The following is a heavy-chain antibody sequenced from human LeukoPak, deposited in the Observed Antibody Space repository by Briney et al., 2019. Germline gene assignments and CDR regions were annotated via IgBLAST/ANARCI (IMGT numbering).Heavy chain of an antibody. CDR3: ARGEFSCGTSCYTNWFDP. Sequence: SETLSLTCTVSGGSISSYYWSWIRQPPGKGLEWIGYIYYSGSTNYNPSLKSRVTISVDTSKNQFSLKLSSVTAADTAVYYCARGEFSCGTSCYTNWFDPWGQGTLVTVSS. D-gene: IGHD2-2*02. CDR1: GGSISSYY. CDR2: IYYSGST. J-gene: IGHJ5*02. V-gene: IGHV4-59*01.